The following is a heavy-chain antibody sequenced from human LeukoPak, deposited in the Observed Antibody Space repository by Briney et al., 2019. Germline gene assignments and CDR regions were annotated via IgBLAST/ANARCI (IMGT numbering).Heavy chain of an antibody. J-gene: IGHJ4*02. V-gene: IGHV1-69*13. CDR1: GGTFSSYA. D-gene: IGHD5-24*01. CDR2: IIPIFGTA. CDR3: ARARDGYNERRPYYFDY. Sequence: GASVKVSCKASGGTFSSYAISWVRQAPGQGLEWMGGIIPIFGTANYAQKFQGRVTITADESTSTAYMELSSLRSEDTAVYYCARARDGYNERRPYYFDYWGQGTLVTVSS.